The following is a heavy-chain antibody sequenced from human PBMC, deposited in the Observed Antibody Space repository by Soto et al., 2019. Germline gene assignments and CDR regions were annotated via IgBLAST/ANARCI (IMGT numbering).Heavy chain of an antibody. CDR1: VVSISSGDYY. CDR2: IYYSGST. J-gene: IGHJ4*02. D-gene: IGHD2-15*01. CDR3: ARVRGRGLLDGPAFEY. Sequence: SETLSLTCTFSVVSISSGDYYCSWIRQPPWKGLEWIGYIYYSGSTYYNPSLKSRVTISVDTSKNQFSLKLSSVTAADTAVYYCARVRGRGLLDGPAFEYWGQGTLLIVSS. V-gene: IGHV4-30-4*01.